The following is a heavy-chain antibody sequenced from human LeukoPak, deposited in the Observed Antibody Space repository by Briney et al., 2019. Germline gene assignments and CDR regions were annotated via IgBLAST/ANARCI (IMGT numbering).Heavy chain of an antibody. J-gene: IGHJ4*02. Sequence: GSLRLSCAASGFTFSYYWMHWVRQTPGKGPMWVSRINGDGTGTNYADSVKGRFTISRDNAKNTLYLQMNSLRAEDTAVYYCTRDFDAATGYWGQGTLVTVSS. CDR3: TRDFDAATGY. D-gene: IGHD3-9*01. CDR1: GFTFSYYW. V-gene: IGHV3-74*01. CDR2: INGDGTGT.